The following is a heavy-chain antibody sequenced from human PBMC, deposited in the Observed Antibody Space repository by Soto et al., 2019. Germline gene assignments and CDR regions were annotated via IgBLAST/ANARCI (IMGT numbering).Heavy chain of an antibody. D-gene: IGHD2-2*01. CDR2: ISGSGGST. CDR1: GFTFSSYA. CDR3: AKSVGVVVPAAMILYYYGMDV. Sequence: GGSLRLSCAASGFTFSSYAMSWVRQAPGKGLEWVSAISGSGGSTYYADSVKGRFTISRDNSKNTLYLQMNSLRAEDTAVYYCAKSVGVVVPAAMILYYYGMDVWGQGTTVTVSS. J-gene: IGHJ6*02. V-gene: IGHV3-23*01.